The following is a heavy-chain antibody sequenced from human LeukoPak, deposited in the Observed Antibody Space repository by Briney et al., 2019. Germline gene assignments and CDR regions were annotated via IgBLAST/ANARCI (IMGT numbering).Heavy chain of an antibody. V-gene: IGHV3-30-3*01. CDR3: ASSNGPKYSSGWYRDYGMDV. CDR1: GFTFSSYA. CDR2: ISYDGSNK. D-gene: IGHD6-19*01. J-gene: IGHJ6*02. Sequence: PGGSLRLSCAASGFTFSSYAMHWVRQAPGKGLEWVAVISYDGSNKYYADSVKGRFTISRDNSKNTLYLQMNSLRAEDTAVYYCASSNGPKYSSGWYRDYGMDVWGQGTTVTVSS.